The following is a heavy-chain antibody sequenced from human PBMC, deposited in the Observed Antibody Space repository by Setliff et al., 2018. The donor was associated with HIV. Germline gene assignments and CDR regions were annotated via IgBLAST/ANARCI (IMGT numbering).Heavy chain of an antibody. D-gene: IGHD3-22*01. CDR1: GFTFSNAW. CDR3: TTPLGYDSSGPTRYYYYYMDV. J-gene: IGHJ6*03. Sequence: GGSLRLSCAASGFTFSNAWMSWARQAPGKGLEWVGRIKSKTDGGTTDYAAPVKGRFTISRDDSKNTLYLQMNSLKTEDTAVYYCTTPLGYDSSGPTRYYYYYMDVWGKGTTVTVSS. V-gene: IGHV3-15*01. CDR2: IKSKTDGGTT.